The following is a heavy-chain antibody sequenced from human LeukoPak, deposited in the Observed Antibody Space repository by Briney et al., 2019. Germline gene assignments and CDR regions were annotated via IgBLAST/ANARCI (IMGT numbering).Heavy chain of an antibody. CDR1: GFTFSSYG. Sequence: PGGSLRLSCAASGFTFSSYGMHWVRQAPGKGLEWVAFIRYDGSNKYYADSVKGRFTISRDNSKNTLYLQMNSLRAEDTAVYYCAKDLYCSGGSCRYFIDYWGQGTLVTVSS. J-gene: IGHJ4*02. V-gene: IGHV3-30*02. CDR3: AKDLYCSGGSCRYFIDY. CDR2: IRYDGSNK. D-gene: IGHD2-15*01.